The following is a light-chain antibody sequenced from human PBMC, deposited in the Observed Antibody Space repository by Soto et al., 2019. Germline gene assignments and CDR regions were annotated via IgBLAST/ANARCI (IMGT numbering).Light chain of an antibody. CDR1: QSISSY. Sequence: GDRFTITCRASQSISSYLNWYQQKPGKAPKLLIYAASSLQSGVPSRFSGSGSGTDFTLTISSLQPEDFATYYCQQSYSTLFTFGPGTKVDIK. CDR3: QQSYSTLFT. V-gene: IGKV1-39*01. CDR2: AAS. J-gene: IGKJ3*01.